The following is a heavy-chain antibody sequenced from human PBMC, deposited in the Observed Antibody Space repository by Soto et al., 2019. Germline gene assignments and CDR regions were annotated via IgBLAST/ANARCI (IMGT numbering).Heavy chain of an antibody. CDR1: GFTFSSYA. CDR3: AKVLWFGELLPRPFDY. J-gene: IGHJ4*02. Sequence: GGSLRLSCAASGFTFSSYAMSWVRQAPGKGLEWVSAISGSGGSTYYADSVKGRFTISRDNSKNTLYLQMNSLRAEDMAVYYCAKVLWFGELLPRPFDYWGQGTLVTVSS. D-gene: IGHD3-10*01. CDR2: ISGSGGST. V-gene: IGHV3-23*01.